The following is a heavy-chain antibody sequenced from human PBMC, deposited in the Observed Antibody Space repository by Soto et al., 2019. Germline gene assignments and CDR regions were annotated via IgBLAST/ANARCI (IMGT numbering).Heavy chain of an antibody. D-gene: IGHD3-16*01. CDR1: GYTFVNYG. Sequence: ASVKGSCKASGYTFVNYGVAWVRQAPGQGLEWMGWISPYTGNTHSATKVQGRLTMTTDTSTSTAYMDLGSLTSDDTAVYYCVMVDNYVTPTPQDVWGQGTTVTVSS. CDR3: VMVDNYVTPTPQDV. CDR2: ISPYTGNT. V-gene: IGHV1-18*01. J-gene: IGHJ6*02.